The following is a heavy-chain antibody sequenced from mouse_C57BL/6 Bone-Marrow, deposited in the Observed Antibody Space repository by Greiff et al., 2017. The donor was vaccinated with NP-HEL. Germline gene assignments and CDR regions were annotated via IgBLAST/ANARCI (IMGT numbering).Heavy chain of an antibody. CDR2: IWRGGST. V-gene: IGHV2-5*01. J-gene: IGHJ3*01. D-gene: IGHD1-1*01. Sequence: VKLKESGPGLVQPSQSLSITCTVSGFSLTSYGVHWVRQSPGKGLEWLGVIWRGGSTDYNAAFMSRLSITKDNSKSQVFFKMNSLQADDTAIYYCAKSVYYYGSSPWFAYWGQGTLVTVSA. CDR3: AKSVYYYGSSPWFAY. CDR1: GFSLTSYG.